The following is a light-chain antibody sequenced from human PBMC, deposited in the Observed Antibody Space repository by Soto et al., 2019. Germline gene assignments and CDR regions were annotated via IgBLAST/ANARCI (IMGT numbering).Light chain of an antibody. CDR1: QSISSN. CDR3: QQYNNWPFT. Sequence: ERDLAQSPATMSVSPGERATLSCRASQSISSNLAWYQQKPGQAPRLLIYGASTRATGIPARFSGSGSGTEFTLTISSLQSEDFAVYYCQQYNNWPFTFGPGTKVDI. J-gene: IGKJ3*01. CDR2: GAS. V-gene: IGKV3-15*01.